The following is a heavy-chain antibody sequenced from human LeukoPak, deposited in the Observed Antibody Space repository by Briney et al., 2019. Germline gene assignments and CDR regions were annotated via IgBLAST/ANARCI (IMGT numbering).Heavy chain of an antibody. Sequence: PGGSLRLSCTASGFTFTSYAMHWVRQAPGKGLEWVAVISYDASNKYYADSVRGRFTISRDNSKNTLYLQMNSLRAEDTAVYYCAKTYYYGSGSELPQHWGQGTLVTVSS. CDR1: GFTFTSYA. CDR2: ISYDASNK. J-gene: IGHJ1*01. D-gene: IGHD3-10*01. V-gene: IGHV3-30*04. CDR3: AKTYYYGSGSELPQH.